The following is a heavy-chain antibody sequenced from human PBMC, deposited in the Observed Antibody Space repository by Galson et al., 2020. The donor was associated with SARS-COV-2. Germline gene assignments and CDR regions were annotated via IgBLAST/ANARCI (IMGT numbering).Heavy chain of an antibody. J-gene: IGHJ4*02. CDR3: ARGPFIVLVPPAIDY. Sequence: GGSLRLSCAASGFAFSTYAMHWVRQAPGKRLEWVAIISYDGGSKYYADSVKGRFTISRANSENTVFLQMNSLTSKDTALYYCARGPFIVLVPPAIDYWGQGTLVTVSS. D-gene: IGHD2-2*01. V-gene: IGHV3-30*04. CDR1: GFAFSTYA. CDR2: ISYDGGSK.